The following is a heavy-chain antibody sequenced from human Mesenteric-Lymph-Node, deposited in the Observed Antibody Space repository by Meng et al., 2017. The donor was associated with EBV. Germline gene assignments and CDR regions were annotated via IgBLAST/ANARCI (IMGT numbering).Heavy chain of an antibody. V-gene: IGHV3-30-3*01. CDR1: GFTFSNYV. CDR3: ARDRGPYYYDNSGPVEY. J-gene: IGHJ4*02. CDR2: ISYDGSNK. Sequence: QVQLVESGGGVVQPGRSLRLSCAASGFTFSNYVIHWVRQAPGKGLEWVAVISYDGSNKYYGDSVKGRCTISRDNSKNTVYLQMNSLGAEDTAVYYCARDRGPYYYDNSGPVEYWGQGTLVTVSS. D-gene: IGHD3-22*01.